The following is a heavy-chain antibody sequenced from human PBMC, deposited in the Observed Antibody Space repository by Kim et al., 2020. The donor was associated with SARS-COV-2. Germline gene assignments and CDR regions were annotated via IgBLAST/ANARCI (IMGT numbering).Heavy chain of an antibody. Sequence: GGSLRLSCAASGFTFDDYAMHWVRPAPGKGLEWVSGLSWNSGSIGYADSVKGRFTISRDNAKNSLYLQMNSLRAEDTALYYCAKDTTYYDSSDPLHAFDIWGQGTMVTVSS. CDR2: LSWNSGSI. V-gene: IGHV3-9*01. CDR3: AKDTTYYDSSDPLHAFDI. CDR1: GFTFDDYA. D-gene: IGHD3-22*01. J-gene: IGHJ3*02.